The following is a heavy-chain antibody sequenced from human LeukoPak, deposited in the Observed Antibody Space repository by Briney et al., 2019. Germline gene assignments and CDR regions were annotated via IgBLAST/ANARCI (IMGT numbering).Heavy chain of an antibody. J-gene: IGHJ6*03. CDR1: GFTFSSYG. CDR3: AKDLIVVVPAAIRIFEEYYYYYMDV. CDR2: IRYDGSNK. V-gene: IGHV3-30*02. D-gene: IGHD2-2*01. Sequence: GGSLRLSCAASGFTFSSYGMHWVRQAPGKGLEWVAFIRYDGSNKYYADSVKGRFTISRDNSKNTLYLQMNSLRAEDTAVYYYAKDLIVVVPAAIRIFEEYYYYYMDVWGKGTTVTVSS.